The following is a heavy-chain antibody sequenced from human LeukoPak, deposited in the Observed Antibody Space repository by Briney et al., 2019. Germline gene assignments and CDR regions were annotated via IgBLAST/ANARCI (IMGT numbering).Heavy chain of an antibody. J-gene: IGHJ6*02. Sequence: GGSLRLSCAASGFTFSSYGMHWVRQAPGKGLEWVAVISYDGSNKYYADSVKGRFTISRDNSKNTLYLQMNSLRAEDTAVYYCAKDYDFWSGYYTSYYYYGMDVWGQGTTVTVSS. D-gene: IGHD3-3*01. CDR3: AKDYDFWSGYYTSYYYYGMDV. V-gene: IGHV3-30*18. CDR2: ISYDGSNK. CDR1: GFTFSSYG.